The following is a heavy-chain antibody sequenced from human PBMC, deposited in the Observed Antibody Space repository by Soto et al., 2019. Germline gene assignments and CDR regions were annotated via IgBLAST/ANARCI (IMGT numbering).Heavy chain of an antibody. J-gene: IGHJ4*02. CDR1: GGSISGHY. Sequence: SETLSLTCAVYGGSISGHYWNWIRQPPGKGLEWIGEINHSGRTNYNPSLKSRVTISVDTSKNQFSLNLGSVTAADTAVYYCARDKITGLFDYWGQGTLVTVSS. D-gene: IGHD2-8*02. CDR2: INHSGRT. V-gene: IGHV4-34*01. CDR3: ARDKITGLFDY.